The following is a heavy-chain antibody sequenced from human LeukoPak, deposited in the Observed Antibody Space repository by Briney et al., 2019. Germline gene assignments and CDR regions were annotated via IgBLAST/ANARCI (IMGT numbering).Heavy chain of an antibody. D-gene: IGHD6-19*01. CDR3: ARFTVAGISAFDI. Sequence: ASVKVSCKASGYTFTRYDINWVRQATGQGLEWMGWMNPNSGNTGYAQKFQGRVTMTRNTSISTAYMELSSLRSEGTAVYYCARFTVAGISAFDIWGQGTMVTASS. CDR2: MNPNSGNT. J-gene: IGHJ3*02. CDR1: GYTFTRYD. V-gene: IGHV1-8*01.